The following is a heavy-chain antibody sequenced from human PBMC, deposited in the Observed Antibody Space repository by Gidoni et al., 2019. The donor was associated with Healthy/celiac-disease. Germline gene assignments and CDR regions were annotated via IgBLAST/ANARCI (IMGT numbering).Heavy chain of an antibody. CDR1: GFTFSSYA. V-gene: IGHV3-23*01. J-gene: IGHJ6*02. CDR2: ISGSGGST. Sequence: EVQLLESGGGLVQPGGSLRPSCAASGFTFSSYAMSWVRQAPGKGLEWVSAISGSGGSTYYADSVKGRFTISRDNSKNTLYLQMNSLRAEDTAVYHCAKYCGGDCYLGMDVWGQGTTVTVSS. CDR3: AKYCGGDCYLGMDV. D-gene: IGHD2-21*02.